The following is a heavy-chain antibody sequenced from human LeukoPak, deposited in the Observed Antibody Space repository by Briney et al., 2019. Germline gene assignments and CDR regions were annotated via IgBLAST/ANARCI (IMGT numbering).Heavy chain of an antibody. D-gene: IGHD3-3*01. CDR1: GFTFSSYS. CDR2: ISSSSSTI. Sequence: GGSLRLSCAASGFTFSSYSMNWVRQAPGKGLEWVSYISSSSSTIYYADSVKGRFTISRDNAKNSLYLQMNSLRAEDTAVYYCAQMEWPNYYMDVWGIGTTVTVSS. J-gene: IGHJ6*03. V-gene: IGHV3-48*04. CDR3: AQMEWPNYYMDV.